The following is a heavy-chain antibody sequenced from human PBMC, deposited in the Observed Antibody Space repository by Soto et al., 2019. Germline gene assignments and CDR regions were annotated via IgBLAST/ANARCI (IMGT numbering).Heavy chain of an antibody. D-gene: IGHD5-12*01. Sequence: GASVKVSCKASGATYSTSAMSWVRQAPGQGLEWMGGINPILGTPDYAHKFQGRVTITADESTSTVYMELGSLRSEDTALYFCARGGVDVVATSAFDYWGQGTLVTVSS. CDR2: INPILGTP. CDR1: GATYSTSA. J-gene: IGHJ4*02. CDR3: ARGGVDVVATSAFDY. V-gene: IGHV1-69*13.